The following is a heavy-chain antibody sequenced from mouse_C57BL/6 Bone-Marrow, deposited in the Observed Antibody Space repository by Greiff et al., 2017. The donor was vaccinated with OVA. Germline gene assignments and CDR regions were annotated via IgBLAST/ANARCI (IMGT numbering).Heavy chain of an antibody. J-gene: IGHJ4*01. CDR3: ARRGLLRYYYAMDY. CDR1: SYTFTSYT. D-gene: IGHD1-1*01. CDR2: INPSSGYT. Sequence: VQLQQSGAELARPGASVKMSCKASSYTFTSYTMHWVKQRPGQGLEWIGYINPSSGYTKYNQKFKDKATLTADKSSSTAYMQLSSLTSEDSAVYYCARRGLLRYYYAMDYWGQGTSVTVSS. V-gene: IGHV1-4*01.